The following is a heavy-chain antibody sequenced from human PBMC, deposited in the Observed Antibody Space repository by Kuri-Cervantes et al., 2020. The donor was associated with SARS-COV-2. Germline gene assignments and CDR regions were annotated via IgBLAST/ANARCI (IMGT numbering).Heavy chain of an antibody. CDR1: GGTFSSSV. CDR2: IIPLSGIA. J-gene: IGHJ4*02. CDR3: ARGGNPIQLWCDYFDY. Sequence: SVKVSCKTSGGTFSSSVISWVLQAPGQGREWVGGIIPLSGIADYAQRLQGTATITADKSTSTAYMELSSLRSEDTAVYYCARGGNPIQLWCDYFDYWGQGTLVTVSS. V-gene: IGHV1-69*10. D-gene: IGHD5-18*01.